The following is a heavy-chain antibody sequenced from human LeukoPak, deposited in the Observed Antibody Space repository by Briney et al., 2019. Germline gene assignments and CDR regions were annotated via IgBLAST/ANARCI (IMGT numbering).Heavy chain of an antibody. Sequence: PGGSLRLSCAASGFTFSSYSMNWVRQAPGKGLEWVSSISSSSSYIYYADPVKGRFTISRDNAKNSLYLQMNSLRAEDTAVYYCARSPLEGYFDWLESGRDYWGQGTLVTVSS. CDR2: ISSSSSYI. V-gene: IGHV3-21*01. D-gene: IGHD3-9*01. CDR1: GFTFSSYS. J-gene: IGHJ4*02. CDR3: ARSPLEGYFDWLESGRDY.